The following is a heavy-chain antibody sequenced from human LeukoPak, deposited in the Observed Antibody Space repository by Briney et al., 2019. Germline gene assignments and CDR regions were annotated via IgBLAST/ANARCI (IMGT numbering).Heavy chain of an antibody. CDR3: AEESDLWNSYYRGGGLGH. J-gene: IGHJ5*02. V-gene: IGHV3-33*06. CDR1: GFSFSDYG. D-gene: IGHD3-3*01. Sequence: GRSLRLSCAASGFSFSDYGMHWVRQAPGKGLEWVALIWYDGSNKYYPDSVKGRFTVSRDNSKNTLYLQINSLIAEDTAVYYCAEESDLWNSYYRGGGLGHWGQGTLVTVSS. CDR2: IWYDGSNK.